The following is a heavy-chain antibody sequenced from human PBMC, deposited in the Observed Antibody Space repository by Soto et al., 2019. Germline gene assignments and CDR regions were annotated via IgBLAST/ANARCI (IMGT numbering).Heavy chain of an antibody. CDR2: ISAYNGNT. V-gene: IGHV1-18*01. CDR1: GYTFTTYG. D-gene: IGHD1-1*01. Sequence: ASVRVSCKASGYTFTTYGINWVRQAPGQGLEWMGWISAYNGNTNYAQKLQGRVTMTTDTSTSTAYMELRSLRSDDTAVYYCARVWVGTTFAYYYGMDVWGQGTTVTVSS. CDR3: ARVWVGTTFAYYYGMDV. J-gene: IGHJ6*02.